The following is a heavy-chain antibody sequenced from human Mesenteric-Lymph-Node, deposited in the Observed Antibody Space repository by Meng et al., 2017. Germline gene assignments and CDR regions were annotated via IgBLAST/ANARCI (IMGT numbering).Heavy chain of an antibody. CDR2: IYPGDSDT. Sequence: KVSGKGSGYSFYGYWIGWVRQMPGKGLEWMGIIYPGDSDTRYSPSFQGQVTISADKSISTAYLQWSSLKASDTAMYYCARLGGFEQHDAFDIWGQGTMVTVSS. CDR1: GYSFYGYW. CDR3: ARLGGFEQHDAFDI. D-gene: IGHD3-10*01. J-gene: IGHJ3*02. V-gene: IGHV5-51*01.